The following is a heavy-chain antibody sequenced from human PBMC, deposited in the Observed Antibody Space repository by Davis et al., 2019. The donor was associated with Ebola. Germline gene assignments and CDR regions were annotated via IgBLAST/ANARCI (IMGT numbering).Heavy chain of an antibody. CDR2: ISYDGSNK. V-gene: IGHV3-30*03. Sequence: GESLKISCAASGFTFSSYGMHWVRQAPGKGLEWVAVISYDGSNKYYADSVKGRFTISRDNSKNTLYLQMNSLRAEDTAVYYCARDVYWFDPWGQGTLVTVSS. CDR3: ARDVYWFDP. J-gene: IGHJ5*02. CDR1: GFTFSSYG.